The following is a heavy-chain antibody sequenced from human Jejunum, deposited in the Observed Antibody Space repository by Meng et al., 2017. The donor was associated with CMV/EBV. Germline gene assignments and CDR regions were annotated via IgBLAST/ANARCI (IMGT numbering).Heavy chain of an antibody. CDR1: GGSVSSGSCS. V-gene: IGHV4-61*01. CDR3: ARGFGSGRNNWFDP. CDR2: IYDGGST. J-gene: IGHJ5*02. D-gene: IGHD3-10*01. Sequence: SGGSVSSGSCSWSWIRQPPGKGLEWIGYIYDGGSTDYDPSLKSRVTISVDTSKNQFSLNLSSVTAADTAVYYCARGFGSGRNNWFDPWGQGTLVTVSS.